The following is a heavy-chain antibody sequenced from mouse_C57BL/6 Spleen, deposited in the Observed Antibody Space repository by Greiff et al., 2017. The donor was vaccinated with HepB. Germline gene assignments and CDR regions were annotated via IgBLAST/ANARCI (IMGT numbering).Heavy chain of an antibody. Sequence: DVMLVESGGGLVQPGGSMKLSCVASGFTFSNYWMNWVRQSPEKGLEWVAQIRLKSDNYATHYAESVKGRFTISRDDSKSSVYLQMNNLRAEDTGIYYCTGLTVVEVYAMDYWGQGTSVTVSS. CDR1: GFTFSNYW. V-gene: IGHV6-3*01. CDR2: IRLKSDNYAT. J-gene: IGHJ4*01. CDR3: TGLTVVEVYAMDY. D-gene: IGHD1-1*01.